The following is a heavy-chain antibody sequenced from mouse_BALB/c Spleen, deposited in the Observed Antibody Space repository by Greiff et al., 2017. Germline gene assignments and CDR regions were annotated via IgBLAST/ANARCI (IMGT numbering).Heavy chain of an antibody. V-gene: IGHV1S137*01. J-gene: IGHJ2*01. Sequence: VQLQQSGAELVRPGVSVKISCKGSGYTFTDYAMHWVKQSHAKSLEWIGVISTYYGDASYNQKFKGKATMTVDKSSSTAYMELARLTSEDSAIYYCARGNLFDYWGQGTTLTVSS. CDR2: ISTYYGDA. CDR3: ARGNLFDY. D-gene: IGHD2-1*01. CDR1: GYTFTDYA.